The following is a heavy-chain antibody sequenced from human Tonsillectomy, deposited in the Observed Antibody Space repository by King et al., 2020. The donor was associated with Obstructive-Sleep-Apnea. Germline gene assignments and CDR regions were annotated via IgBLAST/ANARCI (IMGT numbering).Heavy chain of an antibody. Sequence: VQLVESGGDLVQPGGSLRLSCAASGFTFSSYWMSWVRQAPGKGLEWVANIKQDGSVTYFVDSVKGRFTISRDNAKNSLYLQMNTLRAEDTAGYYCARHANVEMATIHPVDIWGQGTMVTVSS. CDR3: ARHANVEMATIHPVDI. CDR2: IKQDGSVT. D-gene: IGHD5-24*01. V-gene: IGHV3-7*01. J-gene: IGHJ3*02. CDR1: GFTFSSYW.